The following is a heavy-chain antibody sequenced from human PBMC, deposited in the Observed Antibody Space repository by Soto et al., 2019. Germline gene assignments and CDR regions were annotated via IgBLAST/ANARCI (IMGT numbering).Heavy chain of an antibody. J-gene: IGHJ3*02. CDR3: ARGCRSYGYFCAFDI. V-gene: IGHV3-13*01. CDR1: GLTFSNYD. D-gene: IGHD3-16*01. CDR2: IGTAGDT. Sequence: GGSLRLSCAASGLTFSNYDMHWVRQVTGKGLEWVSAIGTAGDTYYPGSVKGRFTISRENAKNSLYLQMNSLRPEDTAVYYCARGCRSYGYFCAFDIWGQGTMVTVSS.